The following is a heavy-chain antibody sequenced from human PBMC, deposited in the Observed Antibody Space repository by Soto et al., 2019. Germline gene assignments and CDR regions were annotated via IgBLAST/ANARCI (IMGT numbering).Heavy chain of an antibody. CDR1: GYTFTGYY. Sequence: ASVKVSCKASGYTFTGYYMHWVRQAPGQGLEWMGWINPNSGGTNYAQKFQGRVTMTRDTSISTAYMELSRLRSDDTAVYYCASGDARITMFGVVTPSFDYWGQATLVTLS. CDR3: ASGDARITMFGVVTPSFDY. J-gene: IGHJ4*02. CDR2: INPNSGGT. V-gene: IGHV1-2*02. D-gene: IGHD3-3*01.